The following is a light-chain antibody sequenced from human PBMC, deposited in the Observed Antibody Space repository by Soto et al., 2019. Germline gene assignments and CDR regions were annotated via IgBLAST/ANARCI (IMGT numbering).Light chain of an antibody. CDR1: QNINTY. Sequence: DIQMTQSRASVFSSLLDIVTITCRASQNINTYFNWYQQKPGKAPKLLIHAASALRSGVPSRFSGSGSGTDFTLTISSLQPEDCATYYCQLSHSTPPMFGQGTKVDIK. CDR3: QLSHSTPPM. J-gene: IGKJ1*01. V-gene: IGKV1-39*01. CDR2: AAS.